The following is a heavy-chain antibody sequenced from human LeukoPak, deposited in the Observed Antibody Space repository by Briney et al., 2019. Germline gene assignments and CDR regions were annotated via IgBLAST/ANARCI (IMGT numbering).Heavy chain of an antibody. Sequence: SETLSLTCTVSGGSISSYYWSWIRQPPGKGLEWIGHIYYSGSANYNPSLESRVTISVDTSKNHFSLKLSSVTAADTAVYYCARMDDFWSGYFDYWGQGTLVTVSS. CDR2: IYYSGSA. V-gene: IGHV4-59*01. CDR1: GGSISSYY. J-gene: IGHJ4*02. D-gene: IGHD3-3*01. CDR3: ARMDDFWSGYFDY.